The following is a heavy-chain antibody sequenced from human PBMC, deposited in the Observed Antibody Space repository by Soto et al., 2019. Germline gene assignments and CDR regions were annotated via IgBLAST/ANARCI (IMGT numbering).Heavy chain of an antibody. CDR1: GYTFTSYG. Sequence: ASVKVSCKASGYTFTSYGISWVRQAPGQGLEWMGWISAYNGNTNYAQKLQGRVTMTTDTSTSTAYMELRSLRSDDTAVYYCARPIRGGAGYWYVDLWGRGPLVTVSS. D-gene: IGHD1-1*01. CDR2: ISAYNGNT. V-gene: IGHV1-18*01. J-gene: IGHJ2*01. CDR3: ARPIRGGAGYWYVDL.